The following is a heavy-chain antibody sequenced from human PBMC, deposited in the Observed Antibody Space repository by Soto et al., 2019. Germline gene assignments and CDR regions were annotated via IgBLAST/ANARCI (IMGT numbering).Heavy chain of an antibody. CDR1: GGSIIGSGFH. V-gene: IGHV4-39*01. Sequence: ASETLSLTCTVSGGSIIGSGFHWAWIRQPPGKGLEWIGSIYYSGSTYYNPFLKSRVTISGDTSKNQFSLKLSSVTAADTAVYYCARLSYSSGWYFDYWGQGTLVTVSS. CDR3: ARLSYSSGWYFDY. D-gene: IGHD6-19*01. CDR2: IYYSGST. J-gene: IGHJ4*02.